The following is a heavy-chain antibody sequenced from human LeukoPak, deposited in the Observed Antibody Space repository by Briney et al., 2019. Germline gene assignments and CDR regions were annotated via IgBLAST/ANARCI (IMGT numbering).Heavy chain of an antibody. D-gene: IGHD2-2*01. J-gene: IGHJ5*01. V-gene: IGHV1-46*01. CDR1: GYTFTSYY. CDR3: ARDGIVVVPAAMQGNWFDS. Sequence: ASVKVSCKASGYTFTSYYMHWVRQAPGQGLEWMGIINPSGGSTSYAQKFQGRVTMTRDMSTSTVYMELSSLRSEDTAVYYCARDGIVVVPAAMQGNWFDSWGQGTLVTVSS. CDR2: INPSGGST.